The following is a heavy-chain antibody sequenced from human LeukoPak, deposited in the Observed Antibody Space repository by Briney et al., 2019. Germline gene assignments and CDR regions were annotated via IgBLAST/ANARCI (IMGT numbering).Heavy chain of an antibody. CDR3: AREVPYCSGGSCYSDAFDI. J-gene: IGHJ3*02. CDR2: IYHSGST. V-gene: IGHV4-38-2*02. D-gene: IGHD2-15*01. CDR1: GSSISSGYY. Sequence: SQTLSLTCAVSGSSISSGYYWGWIRQPPGTGLGWIGSIYHSGSTYYNPSLKSRVTISVDTSKNQFSLKLSSVTAADTAVYYCAREVPYCSGGSCYSDAFDIWGQGTMVTVSS.